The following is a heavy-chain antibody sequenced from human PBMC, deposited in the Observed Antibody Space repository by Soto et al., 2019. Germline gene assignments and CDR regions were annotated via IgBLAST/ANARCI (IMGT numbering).Heavy chain of an antibody. D-gene: IGHD6-19*01. CDR3: ARDSSGWYVY. CDR2: IYYSGST. V-gene: IGHV4-59*01. J-gene: IGHJ4*02. CDR1: GGSISSYY. Sequence: PSETLSLTCTVSGGSISSYYWSWIRQPPGKGLEWIGYIYYSGSTNYNPSIKSRVTISVDTSKNQFSLKLSSVTAADTAVYYCARDSSGWYVYWGQGTLVTVSS.